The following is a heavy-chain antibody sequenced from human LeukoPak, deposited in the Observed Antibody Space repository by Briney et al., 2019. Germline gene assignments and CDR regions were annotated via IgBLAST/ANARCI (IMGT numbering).Heavy chain of an antibody. J-gene: IGHJ4*02. CDR1: GFTVSSNY. V-gene: IGHV3-21*01. CDR2: ISSRSSST. D-gene: IGHD2-2*01. CDR3: ARVGCLRTLGYCSSFTSIDY. Sequence: GGSLRLSCAASGFTVSSNYMNWVRQGPGKGLEWVSSISSRSSSTSYIASVKGRFTISRDNAKNSLYLQMNRLRAEDTAVYYCARVGCLRTLGYCSSFTSIDYWGRGTLVTVSS.